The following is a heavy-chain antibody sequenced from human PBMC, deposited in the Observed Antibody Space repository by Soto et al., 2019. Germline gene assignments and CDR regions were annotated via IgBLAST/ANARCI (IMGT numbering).Heavy chain of an antibody. V-gene: IGHV1-69*02. CDR1: GGTFSSYT. D-gene: IGHD5-12*01. CDR3: ARGSISGYDYYYSMDV. Sequence: QVQLVQSGAEVKKPGSSVKVSCKASGGTFSSYTISWVRQAPGQGLEWMGRIIPILGIANYAQKFQGRVTNTADKSTSTAYMELSSLRSEDTAVYYCARGSISGYDYYYSMDVWGKGTTVTVSS. J-gene: IGHJ6*03. CDR2: IIPILGIA.